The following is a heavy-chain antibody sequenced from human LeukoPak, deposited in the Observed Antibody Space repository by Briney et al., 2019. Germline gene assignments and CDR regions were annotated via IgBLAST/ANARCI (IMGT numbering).Heavy chain of an antibody. J-gene: IGHJ6*02. CDR3: TTVVVPAGPSEFLYYYYGMDV. D-gene: IGHD2-2*01. V-gene: IGHV3-15*01. CDR2: IKSKTDGGAT. Sequence: PGGSLRLSCAASGFTFSNAWMSWVRQAPGKGLEWVGRIKSKTDGGATDYAAPVKGRFTISRVDSKNTLYLQMNSLKTEDTAVYYCTTVVVPAGPSEFLYYYYGMDVWGQGTTVTVSS. CDR1: GFTFSNAW.